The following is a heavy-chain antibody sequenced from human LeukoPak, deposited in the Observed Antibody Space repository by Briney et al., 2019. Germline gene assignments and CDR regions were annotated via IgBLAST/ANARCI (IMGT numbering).Heavy chain of an antibody. J-gene: IGHJ4*02. CDR1: GFTFSSYG. CDR2: IWYGGSNK. CDR3: AKRGVRPNYYFDY. V-gene: IGHV3-33*06. D-gene: IGHD2-8*01. Sequence: GGSLRLSCAASGFTFSSYGMHWVRQAPGKGLEWVAVIWYGGSNKYYADSVKGRFTISRDNSKNTLYLQMNTLRAEDAAVYYCAKRGVRPNYYFDYWGQGTLVTVSS.